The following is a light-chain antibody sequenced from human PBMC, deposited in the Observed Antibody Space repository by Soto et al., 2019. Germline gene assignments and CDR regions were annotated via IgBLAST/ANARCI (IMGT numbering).Light chain of an antibody. J-gene: IGKJ5*01. CDR1: QSVSSSY. CDR3: QQYGSSPIT. Sequence: EMGLTQTTSTLSLSPGERATLSCRASQSVSSSYLAWYQQKPGQAPRLLIYGASSRATGIPDRFSGSGSGTDFTLTISRLEPEDFAVYYCQQYGSSPITFGQGTRLDIK. V-gene: IGKV3-20*01. CDR2: GAS.